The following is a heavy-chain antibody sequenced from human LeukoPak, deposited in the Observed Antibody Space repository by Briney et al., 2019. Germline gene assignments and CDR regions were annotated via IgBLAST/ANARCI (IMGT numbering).Heavy chain of an antibody. CDR1: GYTFTGYY. J-gene: IGHJ4*02. CDR3: ATDYYDSSGLEGFH. CDR2: INPNSGGT. D-gene: IGHD3-22*01. V-gene: IGHV1-2*02. Sequence: ASVKVSCKASGYTFTGYYMHWVRQAPGQGLEWMGWINPNSGGTNYAQKFQGRVTMTRDTSISTAYMELSRLRSDDTAVYYCATDYYDSSGLEGFHWGQGTLVTVSS.